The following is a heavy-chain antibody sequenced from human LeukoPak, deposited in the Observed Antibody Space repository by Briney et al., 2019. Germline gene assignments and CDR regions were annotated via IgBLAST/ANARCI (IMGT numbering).Heavy chain of an antibody. V-gene: IGHV3-64*01. J-gene: IGHJ4*02. CDR1: GFTLSSYA. D-gene: IGHD2-2*02. CDR3: ARAAACSRTSCYNDY. Sequence: GGSLRLSCAASGFTLSSYAMHWVRQAPGKGLEYVSAISSGGGSTYYGNSVKGRFTISRDNSKNTLYLQMGSLRAEDVAVYYCARAAACSRTSCYNDYWGQGTLVTVSS. CDR2: ISSGGGST.